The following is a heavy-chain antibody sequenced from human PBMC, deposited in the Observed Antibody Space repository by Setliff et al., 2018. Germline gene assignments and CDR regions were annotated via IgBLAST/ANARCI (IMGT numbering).Heavy chain of an antibody. V-gene: IGHV4-61*02. CDR1: GGSISSGHYY. CDR2: IYPSGGT. J-gene: IGHJ4*02. D-gene: IGHD2-8*01. CDR3: ARDPGVHSGTWCLDS. Sequence: SETLSLTCTVSGGSISSGHYYWNWIRQPAGKGLEWIGRIYPSGGTNYNPSLKSRVTISVDTSRNQFSLELSSVTAADTAVYYCARDPGVHSGTWCLDSWGQGTQVTVSS.